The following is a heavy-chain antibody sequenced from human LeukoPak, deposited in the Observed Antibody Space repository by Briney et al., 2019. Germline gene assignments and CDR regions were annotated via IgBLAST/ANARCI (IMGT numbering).Heavy chain of an antibody. CDR3: AKSYSSSRSPYYFDY. CDR1: GFTFSSYA. Sequence: PGGSLRLSCAASGFTFSSYAMSWVRQAPGKGLEWVSAISGSGGSTCYADSVKGRFTISRDNSKNTLYLQMNSLRAEDTAVYYCAKSYSSSRSPYYFDYWGQGTLVTVSS. V-gene: IGHV3-23*01. CDR2: ISGSGGST. J-gene: IGHJ4*02. D-gene: IGHD6-13*01.